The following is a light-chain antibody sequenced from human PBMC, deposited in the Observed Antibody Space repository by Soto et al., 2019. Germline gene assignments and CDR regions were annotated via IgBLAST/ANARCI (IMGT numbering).Light chain of an antibody. J-gene: IGKJ5*01. V-gene: IGKV1-33*01. CDR3: QQYDNLPIT. CDR1: QSISSW. CDR2: DAS. Sequence: DIQMTQTPSTLSASVGDRLTITCRASQSISSWLAWYQQKQGKXHKXXIYDASNLETGVPSRFSGSGSGTDFTFTISSLQPEDIETYYCQQYDNLPITFGQGTRLEIK.